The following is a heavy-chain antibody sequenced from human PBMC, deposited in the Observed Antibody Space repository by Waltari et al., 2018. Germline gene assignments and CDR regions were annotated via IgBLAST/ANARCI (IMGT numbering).Heavy chain of an antibody. CDR2: FYSDGST. V-gene: IGHV3-53*01. J-gene: IGHJ4*02. CDR3: ATATSPNNADN. Sequence: EVQLVESGGGLIQPGGSLRLSCAASGFTVRRRFPRRVRQLPGKGLEWVSIFYSDGSTYYADSVKGRFTISRDNSKNTLYLQISSLRDEDTAVYYCATATSPNNADNWGQGTLLTVSP. D-gene: IGHD1-20*01. CDR1: GFTVRRRF.